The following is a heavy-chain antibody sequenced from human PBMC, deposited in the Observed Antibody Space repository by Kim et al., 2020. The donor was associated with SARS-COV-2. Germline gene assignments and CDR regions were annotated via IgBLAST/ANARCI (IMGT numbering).Heavy chain of an antibody. CDR2: ISSSSSTI. CDR3: AISSAVAGTPYRKNAFDI. CDR1: GFTFSSYS. V-gene: IGHV3-48*02. Sequence: GGSLRLSCAASGFTFSSYSMNWVRQAPGKGLEWVSYISSSSSTIYYADSVKGRFTISRDNAKNSLYLQMNSLRDEDTAVYYCAISSAVAGTPYRKNAFDIWGQGTMVTVSS. D-gene: IGHD6-19*01. J-gene: IGHJ3*02.